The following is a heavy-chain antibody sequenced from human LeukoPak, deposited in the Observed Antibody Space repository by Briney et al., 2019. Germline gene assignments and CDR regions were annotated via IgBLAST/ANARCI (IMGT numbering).Heavy chain of an antibody. Sequence: PGGSLRLSCAASGFTFSSYSMNWVRQAPGKGLEWVSSISSNGAYIYYADSLRGRFTISRDNAENSLYLEMNSLRDEDTAVYYCAREGGRGYSGYDWFDLWGPGTLVTVSS. V-gene: IGHV3-21*01. CDR3: AREGGRGYSGYDWFDL. D-gene: IGHD5-12*01. CDR1: GFTFSSYS. CDR2: ISSNGAYI. J-gene: IGHJ5*01.